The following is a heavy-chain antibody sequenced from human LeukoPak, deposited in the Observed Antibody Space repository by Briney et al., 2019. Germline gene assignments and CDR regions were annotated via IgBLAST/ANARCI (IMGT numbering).Heavy chain of an antibody. CDR2: IYYSGST. CDR3: ARAGGYSYGPSAFDI. Sequence: SETLSLTCTVSGGSISSYYWSWIRQPSGKGLEWIGYIYYSGSTNYNPSLKSRVTISVDTSKNQFSLKLSSVTAADTAVYYCARAGGYSYGPSAFDIWGQGTMVTVSS. D-gene: IGHD5-18*01. J-gene: IGHJ3*02. CDR1: GGSISSYY. V-gene: IGHV4-59*01.